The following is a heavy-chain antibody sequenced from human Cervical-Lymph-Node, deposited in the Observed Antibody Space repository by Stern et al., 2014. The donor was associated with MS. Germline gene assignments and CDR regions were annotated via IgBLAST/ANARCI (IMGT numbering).Heavy chain of an antibody. V-gene: IGHV1-69*01. D-gene: IGHD6-13*01. J-gene: IGHJ5*02. CDR2: IIPIFGTA. Sequence: QLVQSGAEVKKPGSSVKVSCKASGGTFSSYAISWVRQAPGQGLEWMGGIIPIFGTANYAQKFQGRVTITADESTSTAYMELSSLRSEDTAVYYCARDKTYSSSWYPNWFDPWGQGTLVTVSS. CDR3: ARDKTYSSSWYPNWFDP. CDR1: GGTFSSYA.